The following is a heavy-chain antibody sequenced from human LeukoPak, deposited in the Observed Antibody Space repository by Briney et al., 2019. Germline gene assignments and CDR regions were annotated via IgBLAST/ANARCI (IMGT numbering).Heavy chain of an antibody. CDR2: IIPIFCIA. CDR1: GGPFNNYA. Sequence: SVKVSFKASGGPFNNYAISWVRQAPGQGLEWMGRIIPIFCIANYPQKFQGKSTVYAGQSTDPAYMKLSSLRSEDTAVYYCARDQAVVVAAEDYYGMDVWGQGTTVTVSS. V-gene: IGHV1-69*04. CDR3: ARDQAVVVAAEDYYGMDV. D-gene: IGHD2-15*01. J-gene: IGHJ6*02.